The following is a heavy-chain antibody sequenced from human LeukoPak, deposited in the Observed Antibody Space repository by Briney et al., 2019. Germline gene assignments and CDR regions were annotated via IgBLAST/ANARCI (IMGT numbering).Heavy chain of an antibody. J-gene: IGHJ3*02. CDR2: TRNEANSYTT. CDR1: GYTFSDHY. V-gene: IGHV3-72*01. D-gene: IGHD2-2*01. CDR3: ARLSRCSSTTCRNAFDI. Sequence: GGSLRLSCAASGYTFSDHYMDWVRQAPGKGLEWVGRTRNEANSYTTEYAASVKGRFTISRDDSKNSLYLQMNSLKAEDTAVYYCARLSRCSSTTCRNAFDIWGQGTMVTVSS.